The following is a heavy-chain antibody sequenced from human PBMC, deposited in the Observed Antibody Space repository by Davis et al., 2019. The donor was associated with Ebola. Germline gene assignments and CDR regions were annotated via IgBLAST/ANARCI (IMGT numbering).Heavy chain of an antibody. J-gene: IGHJ4*02. Sequence: AASVKVSCKTSGFIFFDSTIHWVRQARGQRLEWIGWTAAGRGDTEYAQKFQGRVTITRDTSISTAYMELGSLTIDDTAVYYCARFHAIGWPDSWGQGTLVTVSS. CDR2: TAAGRGDT. CDR3: ARFHAIGWPDS. D-gene: IGHD6-19*01. CDR1: GFIFFDST. V-gene: IGHV1-58*02.